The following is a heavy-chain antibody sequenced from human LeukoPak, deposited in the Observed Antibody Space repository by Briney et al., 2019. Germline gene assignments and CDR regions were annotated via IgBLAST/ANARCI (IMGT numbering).Heavy chain of an antibody. Sequence: GGSLRLSCAASRFTVSSNYMSWVRQAPGKGLEWVSFIYSSGSTYYADSVRGRFTISRDNSNNTLYLQMNCLRVEDTAVYYCARGRFGLSLDYWGQGTLVTVSS. V-gene: IGHV3-66*01. CDR1: RFTVSSNY. CDR3: ARGRFGLSLDY. J-gene: IGHJ4*02. D-gene: IGHD3-16*01. CDR2: IYSSGST.